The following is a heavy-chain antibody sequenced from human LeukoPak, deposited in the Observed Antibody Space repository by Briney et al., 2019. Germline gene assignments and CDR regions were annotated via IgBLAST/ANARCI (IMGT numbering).Heavy chain of an antibody. CDR1: GLTFSRDW. CDR3: AELGITMIGGV. D-gene: IGHD3-10*02. Sequence: PGGSLRLSCAASGLTFSRDWMSWVRQPPGQGLEWVATMKQDASGEYYVDSVNGRFTISRDNAKNSLYLQMNSLRAEDTAVYYCAELGITMIGGVWGKGTTVTISS. J-gene: IGHJ6*04. V-gene: IGHV3-7*01. CDR2: MKQDASGE.